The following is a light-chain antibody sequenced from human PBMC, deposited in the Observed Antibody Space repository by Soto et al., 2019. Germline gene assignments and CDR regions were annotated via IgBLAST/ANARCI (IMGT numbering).Light chain of an antibody. J-gene: IGKJ5*01. V-gene: IGKV1-12*01. CDR2: AAS. Sequence: DIQMTQSPSSVSASVGDRVTITCRASQGISSWLAWYQQKPGKAPKLLIYAASSLQSGVPSRKSGSGSGTVFPLPFFTLLPEVFPPYYFQQANFFPFPFAQGTRLDI. CDR3: QQANFFPFP. CDR1: QGISSW.